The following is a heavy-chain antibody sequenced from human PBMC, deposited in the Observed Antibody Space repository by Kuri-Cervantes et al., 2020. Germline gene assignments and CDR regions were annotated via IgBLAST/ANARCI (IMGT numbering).Heavy chain of an antibody. CDR1: GYSFTSYW. D-gene: IGHD4-17*01. CDR3: AKEGGDYGDYAAFDI. J-gene: IGHJ3*02. CDR2: IYPGDSDT. Sequence: GGSLRLSCKGSGYSFTSYWIGWVRQMPGKGLEWMGIIYPGDSDTRYSPSFQGQVTISADKSISTAYLQWSSLKASDTAVYYCAKEGGDYGDYAAFDIWGQGTMVTVSS. V-gene: IGHV5-51*01.